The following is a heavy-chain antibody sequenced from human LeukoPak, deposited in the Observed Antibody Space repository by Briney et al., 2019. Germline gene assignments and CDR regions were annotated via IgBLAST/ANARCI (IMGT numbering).Heavy chain of an antibody. Sequence: SVKVSCKASGGTFSSYAISWVRQAPGQGLEWMGGIIPIFGTANYAQKFQGRVTITTDESTSTAYMELSSLRSEDTAVYYCARGAAADTRWFDPWGQGTLVTASS. CDR1: GGTFSSYA. V-gene: IGHV1-69*05. CDR3: ARGAAADTRWFDP. D-gene: IGHD6-13*01. J-gene: IGHJ5*02. CDR2: IIPIFGTA.